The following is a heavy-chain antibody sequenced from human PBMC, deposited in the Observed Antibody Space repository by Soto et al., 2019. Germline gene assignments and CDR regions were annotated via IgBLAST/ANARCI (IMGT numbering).Heavy chain of an antibody. D-gene: IGHD2-21*02. CDR3: ASGLVVTAKGWLDL. CDR2: ISYDGNRI. J-gene: IGHJ5*02. Sequence: QQQLVESEGRVVQRGESLRISCAASGFTFSSYSMNWVRQSPGKGLEWVAVISYDGNRIYYADSVKGRFTISRDNAKNTMFLQMRGLRPEDTAVYYCASGLVVTAKGWLDLWGQGTQVTVSS. V-gene: IGHV3-30-3*02. CDR1: GFTFSSYS.